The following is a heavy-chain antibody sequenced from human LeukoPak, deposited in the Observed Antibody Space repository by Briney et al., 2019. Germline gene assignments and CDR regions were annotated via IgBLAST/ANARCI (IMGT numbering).Heavy chain of an antibody. Sequence: PGGSLRLSCAASGFTFSSYAMSWVRQAPGKGLEWVSAISGSGGSTYYADSVKGRFTISRDNSKNTLYLQMDSLRAEDTAVYYCAKGEHSSGWYGADYWGQGTLVTVSS. V-gene: IGHV3-23*01. J-gene: IGHJ4*02. D-gene: IGHD6-19*01. CDR3: AKGEHSSGWYGADY. CDR1: GFTFSSYA. CDR2: ISGSGGST.